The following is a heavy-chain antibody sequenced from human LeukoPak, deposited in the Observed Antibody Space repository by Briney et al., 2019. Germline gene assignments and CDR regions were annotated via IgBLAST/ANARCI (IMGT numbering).Heavy chain of an antibody. CDR1: GYTFTSDG. Sequence: ASVKVSCKASGYTFTSDGISCVRQAPGQGHEWMGWISAYNGNTNYTQKPQGRVTMTTDPSTSTAYMELRSLRSDDTPGYYVAREIGSYLDYWGQGPLVTVSA. D-gene: IGHD1-26*01. J-gene: IGHJ4*02. CDR2: ISAYNGNT. CDR3: AREIGSYLDY. V-gene: IGHV1-18*01.